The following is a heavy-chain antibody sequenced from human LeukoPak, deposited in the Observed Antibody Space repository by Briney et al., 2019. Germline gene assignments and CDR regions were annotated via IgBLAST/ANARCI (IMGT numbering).Heavy chain of an antibody. CDR2: ISSSGSTI. Sequence: GGSLRLSCAASGFTFSDCYMSWIRRAPGKGLEWVSYISSSGSTIYYADSVKGRFTISRDNAKNSLYLQMNSLRAEDTAVYYCARRAGAYSHPYDYWGQGTLVTVSS. CDR1: GFTFSDCY. V-gene: IGHV3-11*01. J-gene: IGHJ4*02. CDR3: ARRAGAYSHPYDY. D-gene: IGHD4/OR15-4a*01.